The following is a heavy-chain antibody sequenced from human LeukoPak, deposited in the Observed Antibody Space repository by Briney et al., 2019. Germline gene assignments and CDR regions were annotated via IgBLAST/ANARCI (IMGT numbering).Heavy chain of an antibody. CDR1: GFTFSSYT. Sequence: GGSQRLSCTASGFTFSSYTMTGVRQAPGKGLKWVSTITTGDGNTYYADSVKGRFTVSRDDSKNTLYLQMNSLRAEDTAVYYCAKDGGLWVSAHWGDSWGRGTLVTVSS. J-gene: IGHJ1*01. CDR2: ITTGDGNT. D-gene: IGHD7-27*01. V-gene: IGHV3-23*01. CDR3: AKDGGLWVSAHWGDS.